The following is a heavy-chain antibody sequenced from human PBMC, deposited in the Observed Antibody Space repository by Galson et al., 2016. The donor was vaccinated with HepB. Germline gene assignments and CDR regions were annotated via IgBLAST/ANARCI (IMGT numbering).Heavy chain of an antibody. D-gene: IGHD2-2*01. CDR3: ARDRDCISTSCYGVFDP. CDR2: IIPMYNTT. V-gene: IGHV1-69*13. CDR1: GGTFISYG. J-gene: IGHJ5*02. Sequence: SVKVSCKASGGTFISYGFSWLRQAPGQGLEWVGGIIPMYNTTNYAQKFQGRVTFSADESTSTVDMEVSSLTSEDTAVYYCARDRDCISTSCYGVFDPWGQGTLVTVSS.